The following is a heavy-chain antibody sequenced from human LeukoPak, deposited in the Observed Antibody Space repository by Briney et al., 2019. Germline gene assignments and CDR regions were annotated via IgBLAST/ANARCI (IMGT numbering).Heavy chain of an antibody. CDR1: GYTFTSYA. CDR2: IIPIFGTA. D-gene: IGHD2-8*01. CDR3: ASPRVYAPFDV. Sequence: SVKVSCKASGYTFTSYAISWVRQAPGQGLEWMGGIIPIFGTANYAQKFQGRVTITADESTSTAYMELSSLRSEDTAVYYCASPRVYAPFDVWGQGTMVTVSS. V-gene: IGHV1-69*13. J-gene: IGHJ3*01.